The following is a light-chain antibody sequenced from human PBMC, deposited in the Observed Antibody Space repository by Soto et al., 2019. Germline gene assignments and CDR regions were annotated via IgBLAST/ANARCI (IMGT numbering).Light chain of an antibody. Sequence: EIVLTQSPGTLSLSPGERATLSCRASQSVRSSYLAWYQQKPGQAPRLHIYGATSRATGIPDRFRGSGAGTDFTLTISRLEPEDVEVAECQHYGSLVLTFGGGTKVEIK. V-gene: IGKV3-20*01. CDR2: GAT. CDR1: QSVRSSY. CDR3: QHYGSLVLT. J-gene: IGKJ4*01.